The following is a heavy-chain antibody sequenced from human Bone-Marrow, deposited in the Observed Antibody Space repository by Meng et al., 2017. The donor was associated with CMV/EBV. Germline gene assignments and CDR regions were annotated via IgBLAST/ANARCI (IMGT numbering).Heavy chain of an antibody. CDR2: VNPTGIRT. Sequence: ASVKVSCKASGYTFTNNYVHWVRQAPGQGLEWMGIVNPTGIRTTYSQKFQGRVTMTSDTSTSTVYMELSSLRSDDTAVYYCARDTNGYNSIPFDYWGQGTLVTVSS. J-gene: IGHJ4*02. CDR3: ARDTNGYNSIPFDY. V-gene: IGHV1-46*01. D-gene: IGHD5-24*01. CDR1: GYTFTNNY.